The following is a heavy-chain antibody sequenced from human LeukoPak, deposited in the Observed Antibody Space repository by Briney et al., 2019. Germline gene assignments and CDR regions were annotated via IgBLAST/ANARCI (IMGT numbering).Heavy chain of an antibody. J-gene: IGHJ3*02. CDR3: ARDNDGDSFDAFDI. CDR2: MWYDGSNR. CDR1: GFTFSRYG. V-gene: IGHV3-33*01. D-gene: IGHD4-17*01. Sequence: GRSLRLSCAASGFTFSRYGMHWVRQAPGKGLEWVAVMWYDGSNRNYADSVKGRFTISRDNSKNTLHLQMNSLRAEDTAVYYCARDNDGDSFDAFDIWGQGTMVTVSS.